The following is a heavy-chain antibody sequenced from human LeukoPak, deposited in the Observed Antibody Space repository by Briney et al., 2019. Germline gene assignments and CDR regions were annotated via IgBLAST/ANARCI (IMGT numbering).Heavy chain of an antibody. CDR2: ISYDGSNK. CDR1: GFTFSSYG. Sequence: GGSLRLSCAASGFTFSSYGMHWVRQAQGKGLEWGAVISYDGSNKYYADSVKGRFTISRDNSKNTLYLQMNSLRAEDTAVYYCAKDLYYYGSGSRSYGMDVWGQGTTVTVSS. CDR3: AKDLYYYGSGSRSYGMDV. D-gene: IGHD3-10*01. J-gene: IGHJ6*02. V-gene: IGHV3-30*18.